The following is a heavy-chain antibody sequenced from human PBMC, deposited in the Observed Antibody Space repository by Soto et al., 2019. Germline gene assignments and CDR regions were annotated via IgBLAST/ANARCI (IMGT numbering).Heavy chain of an antibody. Sequence: SETLSLTCTVSGGSISGYYWSWIRQPPGKRLEWIGYIDYYGSTNYNPSLKSRVTISVDTSKKQFSLNLGSVTAADTAIYYCAKFFDWQSVFDIWAQGTMVTVSS. D-gene: IGHD3-9*01. V-gene: IGHV4-59*01. J-gene: IGHJ3*02. CDR3: AKFFDWQSVFDI. CDR2: IDYYGST. CDR1: GGSISGYY.